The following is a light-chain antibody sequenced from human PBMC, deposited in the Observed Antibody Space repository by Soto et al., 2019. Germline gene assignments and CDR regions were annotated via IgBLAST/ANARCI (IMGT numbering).Light chain of an antibody. CDR3: SSYTSRSTLV. V-gene: IGLV2-14*01. CDR1: SSDVGGYNY. CDR2: EVS. Sequence: QSALTQPASVSGSPGQSITISCTGTSSDVGGYNYVSWYQQHPGKAPKLMIFEVSNRPSGLSNRFSGSKSGNTASLTISGLQAEDEADYYCSSYTSRSTLVFGGGTKVTV. J-gene: IGLJ3*02.